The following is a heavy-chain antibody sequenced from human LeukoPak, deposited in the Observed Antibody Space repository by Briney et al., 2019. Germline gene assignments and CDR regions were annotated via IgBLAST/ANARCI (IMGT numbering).Heavy chain of an antibody. V-gene: IGHV4-39*07. D-gene: IGHD6-13*01. J-gene: IGHJ3*02. Sequence: SETLSLTCTVSGGSISSSSYYWGWIRQPPGKGLEWIGSIYYSGSTYYNPSLKSRVTISVDTSKNQFSLKLSSVTAADTAVYYCARAKGSSPHAFDIWGQGTMVTVSS. CDR3: ARAKGSSPHAFDI. CDR2: IYYSGST. CDR1: GGSISSSSYY.